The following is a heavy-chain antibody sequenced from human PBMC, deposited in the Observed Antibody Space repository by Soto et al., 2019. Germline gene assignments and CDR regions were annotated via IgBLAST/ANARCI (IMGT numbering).Heavy chain of an antibody. CDR1: GGTFSSYA. D-gene: IGHD4-17*01. CDR3: AIGGYGDYPYYFDY. Sequence: VKVSCKASGGTFSSYAISWVRQAPGQGLEWMGGIIPIFGTANYAQKFQGRVTITADESTSTAYMELSSLRSEDTAVYYCAIGGYGDYPYYFDYWGQGTLVTVSS. V-gene: IGHV1-69*01. J-gene: IGHJ4*02. CDR2: IIPIFGTA.